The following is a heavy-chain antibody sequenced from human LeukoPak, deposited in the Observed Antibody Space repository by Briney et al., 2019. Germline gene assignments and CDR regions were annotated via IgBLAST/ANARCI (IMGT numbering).Heavy chain of an antibody. CDR3: ARLNYDFWSGYSTIYYYYYMDV. CDR2: IYTSGST. V-gene: IGHV4-4*07. CDR1: GGSISSYY. Sequence: SETLSLTCTVSGGSISSYYWSWIRQPAGKGLEWIGRIYTSGSTNYNPSLKSRVTMSVDTSKNQFSLKLSSVTAADTAVYYCARLNYDFWSGYSTIYYYYYMDVWGKGTTVTVSS. J-gene: IGHJ6*03. D-gene: IGHD3-3*01.